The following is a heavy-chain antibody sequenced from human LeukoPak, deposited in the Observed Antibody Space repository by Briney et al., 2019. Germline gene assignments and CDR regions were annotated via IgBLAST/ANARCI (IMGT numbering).Heavy chain of an antibody. CDR3: ARGVYYYDTSGAN. Sequence: NPSETLSLTCTVSGGSISSYYWSWIRQPPGKGLEWIGSISHSGSAHYNPSLKSRVSMSVDTSKNQISLNLISVTAADSAVYYCARGVYYYDTSGANWGQGTLVTVSS. D-gene: IGHD3-22*01. CDR2: ISHSGSA. CDR1: GGSISSYY. V-gene: IGHV4-59*04. J-gene: IGHJ4*02.